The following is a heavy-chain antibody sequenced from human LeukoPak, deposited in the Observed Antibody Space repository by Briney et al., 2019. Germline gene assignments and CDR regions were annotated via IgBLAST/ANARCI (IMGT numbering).Heavy chain of an antibody. D-gene: IGHD3-10*01. CDR2: IFHTGST. CDR3: ARELWFASPPGSWLDP. V-gene: IGHV4-30-2*01. Sequence: SETLSLTCVASGDSISGGAFSWSWIRQPPGQGLEWIGYIFHTGSTFYNPSLKIRVTISVDNSKNQCSLRLTSVTAADPAVYYCARELWFASPPGSWLDPWGQGTLVTVSS. CDR1: GDSISGGAFS. J-gene: IGHJ5*02.